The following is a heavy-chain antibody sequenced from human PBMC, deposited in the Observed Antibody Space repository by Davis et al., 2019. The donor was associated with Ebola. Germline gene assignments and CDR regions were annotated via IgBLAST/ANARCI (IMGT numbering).Heavy chain of an antibody. CDR3: ARGYEAARYTASGYHFDY. CDR2: INPNSGGT. CDR1: GYTFTGYY. D-gene: IGHD5-12*01. V-gene: IGHV1-2*04. J-gene: IGHJ4*02. Sequence: ASVKVSCKASGYTFTGYYMHWVRQAPGQGLEWMGWINPNSGGTNYAQKFQGWVTMTRDTSISTAYMELSRLRSDDTAVYYCARGYEAARYTASGYHFDYWGQGTLVTVSS.